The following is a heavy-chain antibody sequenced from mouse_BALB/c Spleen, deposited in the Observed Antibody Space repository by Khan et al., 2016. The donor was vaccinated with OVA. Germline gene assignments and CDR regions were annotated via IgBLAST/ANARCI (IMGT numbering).Heavy chain of an antibody. CDR3: AREGYDGYYRAWFAY. V-gene: IGHV1-80*01. Sequence: QVQLKESGAELVRPGSSVKISCKASGHAFSNYWMNWVKQRPGQGLEWIGQIYPGEANTNYNGKFKGKVTLTVDKSSSTAYMQLSSLTSEDSAVXFWAREGYDGYYRAWFAYWGQGTLVTVSA. CDR1: GHAFSNYW. J-gene: IGHJ3*01. D-gene: IGHD2-3*01. CDR2: IYPGEANT.